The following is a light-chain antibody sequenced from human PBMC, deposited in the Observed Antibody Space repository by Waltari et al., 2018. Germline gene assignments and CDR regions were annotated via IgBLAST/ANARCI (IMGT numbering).Light chain of an antibody. CDR1: QSLLYNSNNKNF. V-gene: IGKV4-1*01. CDR3: QQYYSSPRT. J-gene: IGKJ4*01. Sequence: DIVMTQSPDSLAVSLGERATIHCKSCQSLLYNSNNKNFLAWYQQSPGQPPKLLFYLSAIRDSGVHDRFSGSGSGTDFTLTISSLQAEDVAVYYCQQYYSSPRTFGGGTKVEI. CDR2: LSA.